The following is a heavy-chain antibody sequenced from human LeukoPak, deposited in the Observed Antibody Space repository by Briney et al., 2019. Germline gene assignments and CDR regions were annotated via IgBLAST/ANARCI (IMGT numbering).Heavy chain of an antibody. Sequence: TGRSLRLSCAASGFTFSSYGMHWVRQAPGKGLEWVAVIWYDGSNKYYADSVKGRFTISRDNSKNTLYLQMNSLRAVDTAVYYCATSGSYYRFEYWGQGTLVTVSS. J-gene: IGHJ4*02. D-gene: IGHD1-26*01. V-gene: IGHV3-33*01. CDR2: IWYDGSNK. CDR1: GFTFSSYG. CDR3: ATSGSYYRFEY.